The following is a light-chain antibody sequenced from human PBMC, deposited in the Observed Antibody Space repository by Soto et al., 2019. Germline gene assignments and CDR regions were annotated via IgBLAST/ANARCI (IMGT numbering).Light chain of an antibody. CDR3: QQRSNWPALT. V-gene: IGKV3-11*01. CDR2: DAS. J-gene: IGKJ4*01. CDR1: QSVSSY. Sequence: EIVLTQSPATLSLSPGERATLSCRASQSVSSYLAWYQQKPGQAPRLLIYDASNRATGIPARFSGSGSGTDFTLTISSLEPEDFAGYYCQQRSNWPALTCGGGTKVEIK.